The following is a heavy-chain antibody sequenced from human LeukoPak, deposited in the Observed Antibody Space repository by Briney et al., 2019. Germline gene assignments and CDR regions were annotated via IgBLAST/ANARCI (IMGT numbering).Heavy chain of an antibody. CDR1: GFTLSDYY. CDR2: ISNSGSDI. J-gene: IGHJ6*02. Sequence: PGGSLRLSCAASGFTLSDYYMSWLRQAPGKGLEWLSYISNSGSDIYSADSVKGRFTISRDNAKNSLYLQMNSLRAEDTAVYYCARSYRATAGIVDFWGQGTTVTVSS. V-gene: IGHV3-11*01. CDR3: ARSYRATAGIVDF. D-gene: IGHD6-13*01.